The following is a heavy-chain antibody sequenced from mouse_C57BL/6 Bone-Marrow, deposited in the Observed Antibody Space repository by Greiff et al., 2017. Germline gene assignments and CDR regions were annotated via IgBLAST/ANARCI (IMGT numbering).Heavy chain of an antibody. CDR1: GYTFTDYY. CDR3: AYYYGRGWYFDV. CDR2: INPNNGGT. J-gene: IGHJ1*03. Sequence: VQLQQSGPELVKPGASVKISCKASGYTFTDYYMNWVKQSHGKSLEWIGDINPNNGGTSYNQKFKGKATLTVDKSSSTAYMELRSLTSEDSAVYYCAYYYGRGWYFDVWGTGTTVTVSS. V-gene: IGHV1-26*01. D-gene: IGHD1-1*01.